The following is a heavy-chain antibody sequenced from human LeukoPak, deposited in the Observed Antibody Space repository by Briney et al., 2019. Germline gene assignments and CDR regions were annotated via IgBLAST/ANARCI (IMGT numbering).Heavy chain of an antibody. CDR2: INHSGST. V-gene: IGHV4-34*01. CDR1: GGSFSGYH. CDR3: ARLGRDYVWGSYRF. D-gene: IGHD3-16*02. J-gene: IGHJ4*02. Sequence: PSETLSLTCAVYGGSFSGYHWSWIRQPPGKGLEWIGEINHSGSTNYNPSLKSRVTISVDTSKNQFSLKLSSVTAADTAVYYCARLGRDYVWGSYRFWGQGTLVTVSS.